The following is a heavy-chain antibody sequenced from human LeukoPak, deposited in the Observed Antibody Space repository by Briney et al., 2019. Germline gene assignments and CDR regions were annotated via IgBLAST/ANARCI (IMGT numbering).Heavy chain of an antibody. CDR1: GFTFDDYA. Sequence: GGSLRLSCAASGFTFDDYAMHWVRQAPGKGLEWVSGISWNSGSIGYADSVKGRFTISRDNAKNSLYLQMNSLRAEDTAVYYCAKDFRPYGSGSPEDYWGQGTLVTVSS. D-gene: IGHD3-10*01. CDR2: ISWNSGSI. V-gene: IGHV3-9*01. J-gene: IGHJ4*02. CDR3: AKDFRPYGSGSPEDY.